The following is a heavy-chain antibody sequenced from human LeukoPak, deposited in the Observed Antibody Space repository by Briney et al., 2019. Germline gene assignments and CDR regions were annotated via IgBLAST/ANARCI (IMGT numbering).Heavy chain of an antibody. CDR2: IYYSGST. CDR3: ARRHNSNDGDY. J-gene: IGHJ4*02. CDR1: GGSISGSSYY. D-gene: IGHD1-1*01. Sequence: PSETLSLTCTVSGGSISGSSYYWCWIRQPRGKGLEWIGSIYYSGSTYYNPSFKSRVTISVDTSKNQFSLMLSSVTAADTVVYYCARRHNSNDGDYWGEGTLVTVSS. V-gene: IGHV4-39*01.